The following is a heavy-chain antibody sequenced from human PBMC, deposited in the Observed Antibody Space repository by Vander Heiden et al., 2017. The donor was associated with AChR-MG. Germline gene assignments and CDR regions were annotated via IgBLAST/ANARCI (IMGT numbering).Heavy chain of an antibody. D-gene: IGHD2-21*02. V-gene: IGHV1-2*02. J-gene: IGHJ2*01. CDR2: INPNSGGT. Sequence: HVQLVQSGAEVKKPGASVKVSCKASGYTFPGYYMHWVRQAPGQGLEWMGWINPNSGGTNYAQKFQGRVTMTRDTSISTAYMELSRLRSDDTAVYYCARDLSGVTAPYWYFDLWGRGTLVTVSS. CDR1: GYTFPGYY. CDR3: ARDLSGVTAPYWYFDL.